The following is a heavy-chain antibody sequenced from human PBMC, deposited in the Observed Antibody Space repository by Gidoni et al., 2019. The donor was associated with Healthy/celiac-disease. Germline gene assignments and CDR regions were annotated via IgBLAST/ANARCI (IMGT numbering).Heavy chain of an antibody. D-gene: IGHD6-6*01. V-gene: IGHV4-34*01. CDR3: ATSSRKMGGADY. CDR2: INHSGST. J-gene: IGHJ4*02. CDR1: GGSFSGYY. Sequence: QVQLQQWGAGLLKPSETLSLTCAVYGGSFSGYYWSWIRQPPGKGLEWIGEINHSGSTNYNPSLKSRVTISVDTSKNQFSLKLSSVTAADTAVYYCATSSRKMGGADYWGQGTLVTVSS.